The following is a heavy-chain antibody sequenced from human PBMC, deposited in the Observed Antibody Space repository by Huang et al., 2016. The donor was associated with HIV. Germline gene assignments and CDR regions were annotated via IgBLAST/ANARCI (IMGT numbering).Heavy chain of an antibody. J-gene: IGHJ4*02. CDR3: AREDRVSGDY. CDR1: GYTFSNYA. Sequence: QVQLVQSGSELKKPGASVKVSCKASGYTFSNYAINWLRQAPGQRPEWMGWINTYTGHPTYAQGFRGRCVFSLDSSVSTKDLQISSLKAEDTAVEYGAREDRVSGDYWGQGTLVTVSS. CDR2: INTYTGHP. V-gene: IGHV7-4-1*02.